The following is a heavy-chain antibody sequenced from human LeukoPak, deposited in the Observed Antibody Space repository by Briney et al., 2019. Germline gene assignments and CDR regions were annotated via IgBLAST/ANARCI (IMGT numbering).Heavy chain of an antibody. J-gene: IGHJ4*02. D-gene: IGHD2/OR15-2a*01. CDR2: IKQDGSDQ. V-gene: IGHV3-7*01. CDR1: GFTFSRHW. Sequence: GGSLRLSCAASGFTFSRHWMACVREAPGKGPEWVANIKQDGSDQYYLNSVRGRFTISRDNTKNLLYLQMDSLRAEDSAVYYCVRGFADFWGQGTLVIVSS. CDR3: VRGFADF.